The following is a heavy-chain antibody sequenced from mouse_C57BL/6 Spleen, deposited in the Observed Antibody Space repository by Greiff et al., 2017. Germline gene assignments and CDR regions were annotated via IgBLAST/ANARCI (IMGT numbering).Heavy chain of an antibody. D-gene: IGHD3-1*01. Sequence: VQLQQSGPGMVKPSLSLSLTCTVTGYSITSGYDWHWIRHFPGNKLEWMGYISYSGSTNYNPSLKSRISITHDTSKNHFFLKLNSVTTEDTATYYCARESLGYFDYWGQGTTLTVSS. CDR2: ISYSGST. V-gene: IGHV3-1*01. CDR3: ARESLGYFDY. CDR1: GYSITSGYD. J-gene: IGHJ2*01.